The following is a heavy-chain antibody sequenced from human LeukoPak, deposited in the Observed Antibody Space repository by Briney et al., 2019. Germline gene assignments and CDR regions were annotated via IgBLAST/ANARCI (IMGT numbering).Heavy chain of an antibody. Sequence: SETLSLTCTVSGGSISGYYWSWIRQPPGKGLEWIGEINHSGSTNYNPSLKSRVTISVDTSKNQFSLRLSSVTAADTAVYYCARRIRRGYSYGYSLYNWFDPWGQGTLVTVSS. CDR3: ARRIRRGYSYGYSLYNWFDP. J-gene: IGHJ5*02. CDR2: INHSGST. D-gene: IGHD5-18*01. V-gene: IGHV4-34*01. CDR1: GGSISGYY.